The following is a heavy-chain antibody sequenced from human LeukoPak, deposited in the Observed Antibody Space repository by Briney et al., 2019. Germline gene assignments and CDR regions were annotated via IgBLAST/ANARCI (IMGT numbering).Heavy chain of an antibody. Sequence: ASVKVSCKASGYTFTNYGVTWVRQAPGQGPEWVGWISGYNGDTKYAQKLQGRVTLTTDTSASTVDMEVRSLRSDDTAVYYCARDRPYDFRGTSNYYYYGVDVWGQGTTVTVSS. V-gene: IGHV1-18*01. D-gene: IGHD3-3*01. CDR1: GYTFTNYG. J-gene: IGHJ6*02. CDR2: ISGYNGDT. CDR3: ARDRPYDFRGTSNYYYYGVDV.